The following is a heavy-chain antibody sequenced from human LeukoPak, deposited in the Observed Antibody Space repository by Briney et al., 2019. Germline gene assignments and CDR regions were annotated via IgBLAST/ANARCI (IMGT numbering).Heavy chain of an antibody. Sequence: GGSLRLSCAVSGITLSNYGMTWVRQAPGKGLEWVAGISDSGGSTNYADSVKGRFTISRDNPKNTLYLQMNSLRAEDTAVYFCAKRGVVIRVILVGFHKEAYYFDSWGQGALVTVSP. D-gene: IGHD3-22*01. CDR2: ISDSGGST. J-gene: IGHJ4*02. V-gene: IGHV3-23*01. CDR3: AKRGVVIRVILVGFHKEAYYFDS. CDR1: GITLSNYG.